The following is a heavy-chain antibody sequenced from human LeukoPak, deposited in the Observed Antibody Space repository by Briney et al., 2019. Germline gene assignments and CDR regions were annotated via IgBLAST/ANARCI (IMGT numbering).Heavy chain of an antibody. V-gene: IGHV4-59*01. CDR1: GGXISNYY. D-gene: IGHD3-9*01. CDR3: ARALSYDIDRVVRYFDL. CDR2: IHYSGST. Sequence: SETLSLTCTVSGGXISNYYCSWVRQPPGKGLEWIGCIHYSGSTNCDPSIKSRVTMSVDTSKSQFSLRLSSVTAADSAVYYCARALSYDIDRVVRYFDLWGRGTLVTVSS. J-gene: IGHJ2*01.